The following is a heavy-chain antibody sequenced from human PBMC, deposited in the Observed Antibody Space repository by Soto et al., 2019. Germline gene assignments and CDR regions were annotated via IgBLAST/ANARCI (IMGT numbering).Heavy chain of an antibody. J-gene: IGHJ5*02. CDR1: GFTFSSYG. V-gene: IGHV3-30*18. D-gene: IGHD2-8*01. CDR3: AKDYLSILYAMDAPYWFDP. CDR2: ISYDGSNK. Sequence: GGSLRLSCAASGFTFSSYGMHWVRQAPGKXLEWVAVISYDGSNKYYADSVKGRFTISRDNSKNTLYLQMNSLRAEDTAVYYCAKDYLSILYAMDAPYWFDPWGEGTLVTVCS.